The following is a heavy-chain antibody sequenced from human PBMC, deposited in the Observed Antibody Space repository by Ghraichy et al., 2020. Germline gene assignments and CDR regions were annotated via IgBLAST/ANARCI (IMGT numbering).Heavy chain of an antibody. D-gene: IGHD2/OR15-2a*01. V-gene: IGHV3-48*01. CDR2: ISSSSSTI. CDR3: ARASSMAEFDY. J-gene: IGHJ4*02. CDR1: GFTFSTYS. Sequence: LSLTCVASGFTFSTYSMNWVRQAPGKGLEWVSYISSSSSTIYYADSVKGRFTISRDNAKNSLYLQMNSLRAEDTAVYYCARASSMAEFDYWGQGTLVTVSS.